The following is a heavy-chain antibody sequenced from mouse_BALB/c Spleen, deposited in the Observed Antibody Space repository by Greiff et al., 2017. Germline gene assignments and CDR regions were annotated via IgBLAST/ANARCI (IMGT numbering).Heavy chain of an antibody. CDR1: GFSLTSYG. V-gene: IGHV2-9*02. Sequence: VKLMESGPGLVAPSQSLSITCTVSGFSLTSYGVHWVRQPPGKGLEWLGVIWAGGSTNYNSALMSRLSISKDNSKSQVFLKMNSLQTDDTAMYYYARDHGVTWFAYWGQGTLVTVSA. CDR2: IWAGGST. J-gene: IGHJ3*01. D-gene: IGHD2-13*01. CDR3: ARDHGVTWFAY.